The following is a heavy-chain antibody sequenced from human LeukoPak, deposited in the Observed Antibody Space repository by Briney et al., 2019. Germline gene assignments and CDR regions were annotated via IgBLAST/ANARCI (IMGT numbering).Heavy chain of an antibody. Sequence: SETLSLTCAVYGGSFSGYYWSWIRQPPGKGLEWIGEINHSGSTNYNPSLKSRVTMSVDTSKNHFSLKLSSVTAADTAVYYCARDSYSNSWHYYGMDVWGQGTTVTVSS. CDR1: GGSFSGYY. CDR2: INHSGST. J-gene: IGHJ6*02. CDR3: ARDSYSNSWHYYGMDV. V-gene: IGHV4-34*01. D-gene: IGHD6-13*01.